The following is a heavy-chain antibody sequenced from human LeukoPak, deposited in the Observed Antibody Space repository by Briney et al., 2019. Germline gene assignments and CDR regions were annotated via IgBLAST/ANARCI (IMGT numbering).Heavy chain of an antibody. CDR3: AREVRSSGSGWSASLTYYFDY. J-gene: IGHJ4*02. Sequence: SETLSLTCTVSGGSISSSSYYWGWIRQPPGKGLEWIGSIYYSGSTYYNPSLKSRATISVDTSKNQFSLKLSSVTAADTAVYYCAREVRSSGSGWSASLTYYFDYWGQGTLVTVSS. V-gene: IGHV4-39*07. D-gene: IGHD6-19*01. CDR1: GGSISSSSYY. CDR2: IYYSGST.